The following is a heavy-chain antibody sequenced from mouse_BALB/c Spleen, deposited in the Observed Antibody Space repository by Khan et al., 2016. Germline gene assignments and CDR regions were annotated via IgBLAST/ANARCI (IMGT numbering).Heavy chain of an antibody. D-gene: IGHD2-5*01. V-gene: IGHV14-3*02. CDR2: IAPVNGDT. J-gene: IGHJ3*01. CDR1: GFNIKDTY. CDR3: IRRDYYSNQVAD. Sequence: VQLQQPGAELVKPGASVKLSCAASGFNIKDTYMNWVKQRPEQGLEWIGWIAPVNGDTNYDPKFQGKATITADTSSNTAYLQLISLTSEDTACDYCIRRDYYSNQVADWGQGTRVSITA.